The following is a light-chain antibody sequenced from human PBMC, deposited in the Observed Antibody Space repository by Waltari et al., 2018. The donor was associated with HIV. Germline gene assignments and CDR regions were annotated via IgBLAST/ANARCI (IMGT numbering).Light chain of an antibody. CDR3: QSYDSSLSGVV. CDR2: ANI. V-gene: IGLV1-40*01. J-gene: IGLJ2*01. CDR1: SSNIGAGYH. Sequence: QSLLTQPPSVSGAPGQEVTISCTGSSSNIGAGYHVHWYQQVPGTAPKLLISANINRPSGVPDRFSGSKSGTSASLAITGLQAEDEADYYCQSYDSSLSGVVSGGGTKLTVL.